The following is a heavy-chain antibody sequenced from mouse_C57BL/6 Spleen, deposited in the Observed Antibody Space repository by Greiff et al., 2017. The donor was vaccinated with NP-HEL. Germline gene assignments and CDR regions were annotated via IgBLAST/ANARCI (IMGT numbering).Heavy chain of an antibody. CDR3: ATELGLAWFAY. D-gene: IGHD4-1*01. CDR1: GFSLTSYG. V-gene: IGHV2-6*01. CDR2: IWGVGST. Sequence: VQLQESGPGLVAPSQSLSITCTVSGFSLTSYGVDWVRQSPGKGLEWLGVIWGVGSTNYNSAPKSRLSISKDNSKSQALLQMISLQADDTDMYYCATELGLAWFAYWGQGTLVTVSA. J-gene: IGHJ3*01.